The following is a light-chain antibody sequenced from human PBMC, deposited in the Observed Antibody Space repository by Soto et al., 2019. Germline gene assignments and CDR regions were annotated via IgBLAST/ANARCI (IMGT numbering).Light chain of an antibody. J-gene: IGLJ3*02. Sequence: QSVLTQPPSVSGAPGQRVTISCTGSSSNIGADSDVHWYQQLPGTAPKLLIYANSNRPSGVPDRFSGSKSGTSASRAITGLQAEDEADYYCQSYDSSLSGVFGGGTKLTVL. CDR2: ANS. CDR3: QSYDSSLSGV. V-gene: IGLV1-40*01. CDR1: SSNIGADSD.